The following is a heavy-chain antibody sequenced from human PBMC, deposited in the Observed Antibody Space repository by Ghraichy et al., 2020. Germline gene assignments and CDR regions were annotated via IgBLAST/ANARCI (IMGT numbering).Heavy chain of an antibody. CDR1: GGSISNYW. CDR2: IYHSGST. J-gene: IGHJ4*02. CDR3: ARAFTGTHFDY. Sequence: TLSLTCAVSGGSISNYWWSWIRQPPGKGLEWIGSIYHSGSTNYNPSLKTRVTISVDTSKSQFSLNLSSVTAADTAVYYCARAFTGTHFDYWGQGTLVTVSS. D-gene: IGHD2-8*02. V-gene: IGHV4-59*01.